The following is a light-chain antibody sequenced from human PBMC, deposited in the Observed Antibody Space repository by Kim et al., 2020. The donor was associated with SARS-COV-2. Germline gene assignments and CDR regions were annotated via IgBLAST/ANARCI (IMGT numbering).Light chain of an antibody. Sequence: LRPGEGATLPCMASQGVGSQLAWYQQKAGQAPMLVIYDASNRATGIPARFSGRGSGTDFTLTISSLEPEDFAVYFCQQRRFWPVTFGQGTKVDIK. CDR1: QGVGSQ. V-gene: IGKV3-11*01. J-gene: IGKJ1*01. CDR2: DAS. CDR3: QQRRFWPVT.